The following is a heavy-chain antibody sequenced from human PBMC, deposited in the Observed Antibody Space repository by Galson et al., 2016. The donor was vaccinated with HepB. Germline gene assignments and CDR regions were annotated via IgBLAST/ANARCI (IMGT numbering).Heavy chain of an antibody. CDR3: ARHPTVNKGYYDSGMDG. Sequence: QSGAEVKKPGESLRISCKGSGYSFTTYWISWVRQMPGKGLEWMGRIDPSDSYTNYSPSFQGRVTISADKSISTAYLQWSSLKASDTAMYYCARHPTVNKGYYDSGMDGWGQGTTVTVSS. J-gene: IGHJ6*02. CDR2: IDPSDSYT. V-gene: IGHV5-10-1*01. CDR1: GYSFTTYW. D-gene: IGHD4-17*01.